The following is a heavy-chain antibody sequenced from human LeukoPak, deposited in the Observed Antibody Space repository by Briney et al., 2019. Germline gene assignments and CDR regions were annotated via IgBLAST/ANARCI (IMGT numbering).Heavy chain of an antibody. CDR3: ARDGSELYCSGGSCYSTYYDY. CDR1: GYTFTSYY. Sequence: GASVKVSCKASGYTFTSYYMHWVRQAPGQGLEWMGIINPSGGSTSYAQKFQGRVTMTRDTSKNQFSLKLSSVTAADTAVYYCARDGSELYCSGGSCYSTYYDYWGQGTLVTVSS. D-gene: IGHD2-15*01. CDR2: INPSGGST. J-gene: IGHJ4*02. V-gene: IGHV1-46*01.